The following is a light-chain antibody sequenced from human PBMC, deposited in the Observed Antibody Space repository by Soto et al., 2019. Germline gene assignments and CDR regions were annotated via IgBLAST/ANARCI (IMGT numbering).Light chain of an antibody. CDR2: DVS. CDR1: SSDVGFYNY. Sequence: QSALTQPASVSGSPGQSITISCTGTSSDVGFYNYVSWYQQHPGKAPKLMIYDVSNRPSGVSNRFSGSKSGNTASLTISGLQAEYEADYYCTSYPSSSTRVFGTGTKITV. J-gene: IGLJ1*01. V-gene: IGLV2-14*03. CDR3: TSYPSSSTRV.